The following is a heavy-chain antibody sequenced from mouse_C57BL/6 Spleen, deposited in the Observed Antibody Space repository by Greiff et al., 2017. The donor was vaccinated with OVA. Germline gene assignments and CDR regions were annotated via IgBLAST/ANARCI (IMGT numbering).Heavy chain of an antibody. D-gene: IGHD4-1*01. CDR1: GYTFTDYE. Sequence: QVQLQQSGAELVRPGASVTLSCKASGYTFTDYEMHWVKQTPVHGLEWIGAIDPETGGTAYNQKFKGKAILTADKSSSTAYMELRSLTSDDSAVYYCTRSGTYYYAMDYWGQGTSVTVSS. CDR2: IDPETGGT. J-gene: IGHJ4*01. V-gene: IGHV1-15*01. CDR3: TRSGTYYYAMDY.